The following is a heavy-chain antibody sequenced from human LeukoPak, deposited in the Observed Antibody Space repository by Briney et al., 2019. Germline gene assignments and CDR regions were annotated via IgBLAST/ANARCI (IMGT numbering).Heavy chain of an antibody. V-gene: IGHV3-30-3*01. CDR1: GFTFSSYA. J-gene: IGHJ4*02. CDR2: ISYDGSNK. CDR3: ARDKYQLLCGEFDY. D-gene: IGHD2-2*01. Sequence: GGSLRLSCAASGFTFSSYAMHWVRQAPGKGLEWVAVISYDGSNKYYADSVKGRFTISRDNSKNTLYLQMNSLRAEDTAVYYCARDKYQLLCGEFDYWGQGTLVTVSS.